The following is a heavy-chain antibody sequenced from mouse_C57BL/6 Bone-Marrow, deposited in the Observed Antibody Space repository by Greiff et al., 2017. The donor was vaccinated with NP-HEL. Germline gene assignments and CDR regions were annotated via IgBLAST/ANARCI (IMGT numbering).Heavy chain of an antibody. D-gene: IGHD1-1*01. J-gene: IGHJ2*01. V-gene: IGHV5-16*01. CDR3: AREGRSSYFDY. CDR1: GFTFSDYY. CDR2: INYDGSST. Sequence: EVKLVESEGGLVQPGSSMKLSCTASGFTFSDYYMAWVRQVPEKGLEWVANINYDGSSTYYLDSLKSRFIISRDNAKNILYLQMSSLKSEDTATYYCAREGRSSYFDYWGQGTTLTVSS.